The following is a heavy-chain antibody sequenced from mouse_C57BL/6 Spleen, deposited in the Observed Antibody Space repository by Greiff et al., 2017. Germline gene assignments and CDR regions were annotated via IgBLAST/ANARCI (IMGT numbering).Heavy chain of an antibody. CDR3: ARDEGEGYFDV. Sequence: EVQRVESEGGLVQPGSSMKLSCTASGFTFSDYYMAWVRQVPEKGLEWVANINYDGSSTYYLDSLKSRFIISGDNAKNILYLQMSSLKSEDTATYYCARDEGEGYFDVWGTGTTVTVSS. J-gene: IGHJ1*03. CDR1: GFTFSDYY. V-gene: IGHV5-16*01. CDR2: INYDGSST.